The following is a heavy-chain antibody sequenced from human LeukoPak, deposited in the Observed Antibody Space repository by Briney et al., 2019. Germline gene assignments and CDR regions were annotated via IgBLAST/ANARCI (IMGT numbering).Heavy chain of an antibody. CDR1: GVSINTCCYY. V-gene: IGHV4-61*01. CDR2: KYYSGST. J-gene: IGHJ4*02. Sequence: PSETLSLTCDVSGVSINTCCYYWTWIRQPPGKGLEWIGYKYYSGSTRYNSSLRSRLTLSLDSSKNQFSLRLTSVTAADTAVYYCARAGYTISSYRFDYWGQGALVTVSS. D-gene: IGHD3-16*02. CDR3: ARAGYTISSYRFDY.